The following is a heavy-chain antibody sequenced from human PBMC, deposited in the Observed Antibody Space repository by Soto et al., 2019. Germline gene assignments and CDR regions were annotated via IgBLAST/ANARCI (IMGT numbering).Heavy chain of an antibody. D-gene: IGHD3-22*01. CDR1: GGSISSGDYY. J-gene: IGHJ6*02. CDR2: IYYSGST. CDR3: ARDTPRPYYYDSSGSEYADYYGMDV. Sequence: SETLSLTCTVSGGSISSGDYYWSWIRQPPGKGLEWIGYIYYSGSTYYNPSLKSRVTISVATSKNQFSLKLSSVTAADTAVYSCARDTPRPYYYDSSGSEYADYYGMDVWGQGTTVTVSS. V-gene: IGHV4-30-4*01.